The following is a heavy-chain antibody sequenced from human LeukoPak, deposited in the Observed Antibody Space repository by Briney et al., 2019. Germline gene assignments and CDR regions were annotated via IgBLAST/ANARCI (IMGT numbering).Heavy chain of an antibody. V-gene: IGHV4-39*07. Sequence: SETPSLTCTVSGGSISSSSYYWGWIRQPPGKGLEWIGSIHYSGSTYYNPSLKSRVTILVDTSKNQFSLRVSSVTAADTAVYYCARDIAAAGTHFDYWGQGILVTVSS. CDR2: IHYSGST. CDR1: GGSISSSSYY. CDR3: ARDIAAAGTHFDY. J-gene: IGHJ4*02. D-gene: IGHD6-13*01.